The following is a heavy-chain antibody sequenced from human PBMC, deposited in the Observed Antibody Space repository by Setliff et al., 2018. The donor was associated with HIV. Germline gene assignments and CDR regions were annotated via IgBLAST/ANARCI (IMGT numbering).Heavy chain of an antibody. V-gene: IGHV3-23*01. CDR1: GFTFSNYA. Sequence: GGSLRLSCAVSGFTFSNYAMNWVRQAPGKGLEWVSGISGSGGHTYYAESVKGRFTISRDKSKNTLYLQMNSLRAEDTAVYYCAKDRWDSGGYYWGQGTLVTVSS. CDR3: AKDRWDSGGYY. J-gene: IGHJ4*02. D-gene: IGHD3-10*01. CDR2: ISGSGGHT.